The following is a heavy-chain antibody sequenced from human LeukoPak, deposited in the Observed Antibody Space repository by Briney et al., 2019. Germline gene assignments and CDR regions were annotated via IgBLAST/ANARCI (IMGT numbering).Heavy chain of an antibody. CDR3: ARLKDDVTKLDY. D-gene: IGHD2-8*01. CDR2: INQDGGQK. CDR1: GFTFSTYW. V-gene: IGHV3-7*01. Sequence: PGGSLRLSCAASGFTFSTYWMSWVRQAPGKGLEWVASINQDGGQKRYVDSVQGRFTISRDNTKNSLFLQMNSLRAEDTAVYYCARLKDDVTKLDYWGQGTLVTVSS. J-gene: IGHJ4*02.